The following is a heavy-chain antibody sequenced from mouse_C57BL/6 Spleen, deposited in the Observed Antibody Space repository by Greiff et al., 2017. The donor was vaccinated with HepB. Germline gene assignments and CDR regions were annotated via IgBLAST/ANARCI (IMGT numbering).Heavy chain of an antibody. CDR1: GYTFTSYW. CDR2: IYPGSGST. CDR3: AREGMVTTGYYYAMDY. Sequence: VQLQQPGAELVKPGASVKMSCKASGYTFTSYWITWVKQRPGQGLEWIGDIYPGSGSTNYNEKFKSKATLTVDTSSSTAYMQLSSLTSEDSAVYYCAREGMVTTGYYYAMDYWGQGTSVTVSS. J-gene: IGHJ4*01. V-gene: IGHV1-55*01. D-gene: IGHD2-1*01.